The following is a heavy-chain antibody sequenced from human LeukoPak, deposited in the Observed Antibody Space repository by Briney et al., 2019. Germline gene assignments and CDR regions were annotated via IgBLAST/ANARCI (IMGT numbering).Heavy chain of an antibody. CDR2: ISYSGST. CDR3: AREGTAGTNLNWFDP. V-gene: IGHV4-59*01. J-gene: IGHJ5*02. CDR1: GGSISSYY. Sequence: SETLSLTCTVSGGSISSYYWSWIRQPPGQGLDWIGYISYSGSTNFNPSLKSRVTISVDTSKNQFSLKLSPVTAADTAVYYCAREGTAGTNLNWFDPWGQGTLVTVSS. D-gene: IGHD1-1*01.